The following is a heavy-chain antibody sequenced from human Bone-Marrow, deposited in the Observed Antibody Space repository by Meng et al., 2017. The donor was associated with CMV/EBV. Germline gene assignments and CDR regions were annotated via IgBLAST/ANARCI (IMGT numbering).Heavy chain of an antibody. J-gene: IGHJ4*02. CDR1: GYTFTGYY. Sequence: ASVKVSCKASGYTFTGYYMHWVRQAPGQGLEWMGWINPNSGGTNYAQKFRGRVTMTRDTSITTAYMELSSLRSEDTAVYHCARGAGTAMAPAGYWGQGTLVTVSS. CDR3: ARGAGTAMAPAGY. D-gene: IGHD5-18*01. CDR2: INPNSGGT. V-gene: IGHV1-2*02.